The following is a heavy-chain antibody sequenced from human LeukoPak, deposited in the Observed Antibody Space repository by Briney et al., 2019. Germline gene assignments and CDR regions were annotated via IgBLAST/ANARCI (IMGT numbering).Heavy chain of an antibody. D-gene: IGHD2-21*01. J-gene: IGHJ4*02. Sequence: RSETLSLTCAVSGYSISSGYYWGWIRQPPGKGLEWIGSIYHSGSTYYNPSLKSRVTISVDTSKNQFSLKLSSVAAADTAVYYCARLCCGPLGYWGQGTLVTVSS. CDR3: ARLCCGPLGY. CDR1: GYSISSGYY. V-gene: IGHV4-38-2*01. CDR2: IYHSGST.